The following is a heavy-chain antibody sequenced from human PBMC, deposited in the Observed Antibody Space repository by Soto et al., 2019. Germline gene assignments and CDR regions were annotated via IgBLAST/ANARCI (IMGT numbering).Heavy chain of an antibody. Sequence: QVQLQELGPGLVKPSETLSLTCTVSGGSVSSGSHYWSWIRQPPGKRLEWVGYVYYSGSTNYNPSLQSRVTISVDTSKNQFSLKLNSVTAADTAVYYCARGHDFWSGFSYFDYWGQGTLVTVSS. CDR2: VYYSGST. V-gene: IGHV4-61*01. CDR3: ARGHDFWSGFSYFDY. CDR1: GGSVSSGSHY. D-gene: IGHD3-3*01. J-gene: IGHJ4*02.